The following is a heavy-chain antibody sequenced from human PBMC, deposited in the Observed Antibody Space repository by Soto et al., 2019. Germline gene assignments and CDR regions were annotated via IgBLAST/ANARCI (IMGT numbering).Heavy chain of an antibody. V-gene: IGHV1-69*13. Sequence: ASVKVSCKASGGTFSSYAISWVRQAPGQGLEWMGGIIPIFGTANYAQKFQGRVTTTADESTSTAYMELSSLRSEDTAVYYCARVPGGAFDIWGQGTMVTVSS. CDR2: IIPIFGTA. J-gene: IGHJ3*02. D-gene: IGHD2-15*01. CDR3: ARVPGGAFDI. CDR1: GGTFSSYA.